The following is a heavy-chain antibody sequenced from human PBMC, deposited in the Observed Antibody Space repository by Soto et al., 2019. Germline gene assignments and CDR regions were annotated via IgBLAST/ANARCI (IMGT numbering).Heavy chain of an antibody. D-gene: IGHD2-21*02. Sequence: QLQLQESGPGLVKPSETLSLTCTVSGGSISSSSYYWGWIRQPPGKGLEWIGSIYYSGSTYYNPSLKSRLTISVDTSNNQFSLKLSSVTAADTAVYYCARHCGGDCSDAFDIWGQGTMVTVSS. V-gene: IGHV4-39*01. CDR3: ARHCGGDCSDAFDI. CDR1: GGSISSSSYY. CDR2: IYYSGST. J-gene: IGHJ3*02.